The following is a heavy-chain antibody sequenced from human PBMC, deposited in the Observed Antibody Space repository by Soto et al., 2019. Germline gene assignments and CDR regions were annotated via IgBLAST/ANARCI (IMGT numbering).Heavy chain of an antibody. V-gene: IGHV1-3*01. D-gene: IGHD3-10*01. CDR2: INAANGDK. CDR3: TLVHFDGMDV. Sequence: QVQLAQSGAEVKKPGASVKISCKASGYNFIAYSLHWVRQAPGQTPEWMGWINAANGDKKYSQKLPGRVTMTADTSASTGYMEMRSIKANDTAVYYCTLVHFDGMDVWGQGTTGTVSS. CDR1: GYNFIAYS. J-gene: IGHJ6*02.